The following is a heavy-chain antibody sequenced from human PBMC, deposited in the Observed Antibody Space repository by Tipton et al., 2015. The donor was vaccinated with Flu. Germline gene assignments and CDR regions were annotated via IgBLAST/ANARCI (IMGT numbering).Heavy chain of an antibody. CDR3: ARRGVGRALDY. V-gene: IGHV4-59*08. Sequence: TLSLTCTVSGGSIGSYYWNWIRQPPGKELEWIGYVDYTGSTNYNPSLKSRVTISADMSKNQFSLKLSSVTAADTAVYFCARRGVGRALDYWGQGTLVTVSS. CDR1: GGSIGSYY. D-gene: IGHD3-16*01. CDR2: VDYTGST. J-gene: IGHJ4*02.